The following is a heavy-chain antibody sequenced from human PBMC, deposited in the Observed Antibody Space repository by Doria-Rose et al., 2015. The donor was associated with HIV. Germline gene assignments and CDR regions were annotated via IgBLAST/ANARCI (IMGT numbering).Heavy chain of an antibody. J-gene: IGHJ1*01. CDR3: ARIHSLSSSSLEH. D-gene: IGHD6-13*01. CDR2: LNVGNGDT. V-gene: IGHV1-3*01. Sequence: QVQLVQSGAELKTPGASVTVSCKTSGYTFSAYAIHWVRQAPGQRLEWMGWLNVGNGDTRYSRKFRDRVTITSDTSANTGYMALSSLRSEDTAVYYCARIHSLSSSSLEHWGQETLVTVSS. CDR1: GYTFSAYA.